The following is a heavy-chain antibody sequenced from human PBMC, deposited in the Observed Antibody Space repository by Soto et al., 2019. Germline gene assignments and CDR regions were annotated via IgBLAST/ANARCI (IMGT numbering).Heavy chain of an antibody. V-gene: IGHV4-30-2*01. CDR2: IYHSGST. Sequence: SETLSLTCAVSGGSLSSGGYSWRWLRQPPGKGLEWIGYIYHSGSTYHNPSLKSRVTISVDRSKNQFSLKLSSVTAADTAVYYCARGQVVAAQHWGQGTLVTVSS. CDR1: GGSLSSGGYS. D-gene: IGHD2-15*01. J-gene: IGHJ4*02. CDR3: ARGQVVAAQH.